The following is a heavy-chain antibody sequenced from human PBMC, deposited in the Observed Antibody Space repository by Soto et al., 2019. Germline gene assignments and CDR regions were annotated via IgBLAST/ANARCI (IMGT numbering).Heavy chain of an antibody. J-gene: IGHJ6*02. V-gene: IGHV3-23*01. CDR3: AVHLGQNYYTLDV. CDR2: ITASGGST. Sequence: EVQLLESGGGLMRPGESPRLSCTGSDFTFSNFVMSWVRQVPGKGLEWLSCITASGGSTYYADSVKGRFSVSRDNSKNTLYLQLSSLEAEDTAVYHCAVHLGQNYYTLDVWGRGTTVHVSS. CDR1: DFTFSNFV.